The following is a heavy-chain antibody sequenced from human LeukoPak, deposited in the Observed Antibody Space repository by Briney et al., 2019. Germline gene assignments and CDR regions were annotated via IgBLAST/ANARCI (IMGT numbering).Heavy chain of an antibody. CDR2: IYYSGST. CDR1: GGSISSYY. Sequence: SETLSLTCTVSGGSISSYYWSWIRQPPGKGLEWIGYIYYSGSTNYNPSLKSRVTISVDTSKNQFSLKLSSVTAADTAVYYCARGRRYCSSTSCYRTPRFDYWGQGTLVTVSS. D-gene: IGHD2-2*01. V-gene: IGHV4-59*01. J-gene: IGHJ4*02. CDR3: ARGRRYCSSTSCYRTPRFDY.